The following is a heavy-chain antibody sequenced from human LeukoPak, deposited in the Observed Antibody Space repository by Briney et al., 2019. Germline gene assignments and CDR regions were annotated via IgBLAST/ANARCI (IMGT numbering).Heavy chain of an antibody. Sequence: GGSLRLSCAASGFTFSSYAMSWVRWAPGKGLEWVSAISGSGGSTYYADSVKGRFTISRDNSQNTLYLQMNSLRAEDTAVYYCAKFLMDCSGGSCFAFDIWGQGTMVTVSS. CDR3: AKFLMDCSGGSCFAFDI. D-gene: IGHD2-15*01. J-gene: IGHJ3*02. CDR2: ISGSGGST. CDR1: GFTFSSYA. V-gene: IGHV3-23*01.